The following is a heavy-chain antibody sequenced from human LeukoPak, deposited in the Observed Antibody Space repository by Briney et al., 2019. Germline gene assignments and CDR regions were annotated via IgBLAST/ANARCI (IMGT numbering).Heavy chain of an antibody. CDR1: GFRFNSHH. D-gene: IGHD5-24*01. CDR3: AKDPDGYNSYYFDY. J-gene: IGHJ4*02. CDR2: APHDRSSP. Sequence: GGSLRLSCAVSGFRFNSHHMHWVRQAPNKGLEWVAVAPHDRSSPSHAASVNGRFTISRDNSKNTLYLQMNSLRAEDTAVYYCAKDPDGYNSYYFDYWGQGTLVTVSS. V-gene: IGHV3-30*18.